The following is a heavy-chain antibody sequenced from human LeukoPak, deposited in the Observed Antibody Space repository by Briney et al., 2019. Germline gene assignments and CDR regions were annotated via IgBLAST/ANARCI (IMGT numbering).Heavy chain of an antibody. V-gene: IGHV3-23*01. D-gene: IGHD6-13*01. Sequence: GGSLRLSCAASGFTFTSDGMSWVRQAPGKGLEWVSALSGSGSTTYYADSVKGRFTISRDNSKNTLFLEMNSLRVEDTAVYYCAKAGYSSSWPLDYWGQGTLVTVSS. J-gene: IGHJ4*02. CDR2: LSGSGSTT. CDR3: AKAGYSSSWPLDY. CDR1: GFTFTSDG.